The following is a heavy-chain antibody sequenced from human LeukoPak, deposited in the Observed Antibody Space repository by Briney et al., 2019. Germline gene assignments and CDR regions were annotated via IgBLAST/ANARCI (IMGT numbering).Heavy chain of an antibody. CDR3: AKSPSGGDTAIDY. V-gene: IGHV3-43*01. CDR2: ISWDGGST. J-gene: IGHJ4*02. D-gene: IGHD5-18*01. CDR1: GFTFDDYT. Sequence: GGSLRLSCAASGFTFDDYTMHWVRQAPGKGLEWVSLISWDGGSTYYADSVKGRFAISRDNSKNSLYLQMNSLRTEDTALYYCAKSPSGGDTAIDYWGQGTLVTVSS.